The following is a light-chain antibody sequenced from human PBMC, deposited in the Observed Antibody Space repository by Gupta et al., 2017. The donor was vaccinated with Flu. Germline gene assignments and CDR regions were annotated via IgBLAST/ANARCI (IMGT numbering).Light chain of an antibody. CDR3: QQDSSYPIT. CDR1: QGISSY. CDR2: AAP. V-gene: IGKV1-8*01. J-gene: IGKJ4*01. Sequence: AIRVTPSPSSFSASTGDRVTITCRASQGISSYLACYQQKPVKAPKLLIYAAPTSQSGVPSMFSGSASATDFTLTISCLPSEDFVTYYCQQDSSYPITFGGGTKVEIK.